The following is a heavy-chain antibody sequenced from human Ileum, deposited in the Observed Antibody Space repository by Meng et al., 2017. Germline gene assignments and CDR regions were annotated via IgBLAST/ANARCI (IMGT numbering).Heavy chain of an antibody. CDR2: ISVYNGNT. CDR1: GYTFTSYG. J-gene: IGHJ4*02. CDR3: ARDYSGTSYRFSDY. V-gene: IGHV1-18*01. D-gene: IGHD1-26*01. Sequence: QVHLVPSGAEVKKPGASVMVPCKAFGYTFTSYGISWVRQAPGQGLEWMGGISVYNGNTNYAQKFQGRVTMTADTSTSTAYMELRSLRSDDTAVYYCARDYSGTSYRFSDYWGQGTLVTVSS.